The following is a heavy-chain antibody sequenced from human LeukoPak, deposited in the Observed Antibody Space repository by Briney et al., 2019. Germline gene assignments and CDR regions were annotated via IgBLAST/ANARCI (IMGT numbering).Heavy chain of an antibody. CDR3: ARQIVVVPAAINWFDP. V-gene: IGHV4-59*01. CDR1: GGSISSYY. J-gene: IGHJ5*02. Sequence: SETLSLTCTVSGGSISSYYWSWIRQPPGKGLEWIGYIYYSGSTNYNPSLNSRVTISVDTSKTQFSLKLSSVTAADTAVYYCARQIVVVPAAINWFDPWGQGTLVTVSS. D-gene: IGHD2-2*02. CDR2: IYYSGST.